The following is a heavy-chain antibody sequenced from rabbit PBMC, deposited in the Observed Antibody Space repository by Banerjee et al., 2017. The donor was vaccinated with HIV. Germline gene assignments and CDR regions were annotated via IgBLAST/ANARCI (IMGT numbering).Heavy chain of an antibody. D-gene: IGHD2-1*01. CDR2: VYPDYGTA. Sequence: QEQLEESGGDLVKPGGSLTLTCTASGFSFSNKYVMCWVRRAPGKGLEWIACVYPDYGTADYAGWVNGRFTISLDNAQNTVFLQMTSLTAADTATYFCARRATMTLVMSLWGQGTLVTVS. J-gene: IGHJ4*01. V-gene: IGHV1S45*01. CDR1: GFSFSNKYV. CDR3: ARRATMTLVMSL.